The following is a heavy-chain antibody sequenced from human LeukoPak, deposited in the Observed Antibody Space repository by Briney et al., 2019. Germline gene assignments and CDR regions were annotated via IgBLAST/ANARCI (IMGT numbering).Heavy chain of an antibody. CDR3: ARGDEAVSFDY. D-gene: IGHD2-15*01. Sequence: SETLSLTCTVSGGSISSGDYYWSWLRQPPGKGLEWIGYIYYSGSTYYNPSLKSRVTISVDTSKNQFSLKLSSVTAADTAVYYCARGDEAVSFDYWGQGTLVTVSS. CDR1: GGSISSGDYY. V-gene: IGHV4-30-4*01. CDR2: IYYSGST. J-gene: IGHJ4*02.